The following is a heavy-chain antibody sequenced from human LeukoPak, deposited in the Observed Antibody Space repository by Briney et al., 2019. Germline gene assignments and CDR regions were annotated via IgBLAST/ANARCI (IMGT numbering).Heavy chain of an antibody. CDR1: GYTFTDYY. V-gene: IGHV1-2*02. CDR3: ARDLHYYVAMDV. J-gene: IGHJ6*02. D-gene: IGHD3-10*02. Sequence: ASVKVSCKTSGYTFTDYYMHWVRQAPGQGLEWMGWINPNSGGTNYAQKFQGRVTMTRDTSISTGYMELSSLISDDTAVYYCARDLHYYVAMDVWGQGTTVTVSS. CDR2: INPNSGGT.